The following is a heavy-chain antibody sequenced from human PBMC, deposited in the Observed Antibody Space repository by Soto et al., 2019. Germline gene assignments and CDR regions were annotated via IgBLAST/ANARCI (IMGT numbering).Heavy chain of an antibody. CDR3: AREGERVVPAAIFQISEDHYYYYYGMDV. D-gene: IGHD2-2*01. V-gene: IGHV1-18*01. CDR1: GYTFTSYG. J-gene: IGHJ6*02. Sequence: ASVKVSCKASGYTFTSYGISWVRQAPGQGLEWMGWISAYNGNTNYAQKLQGRVTMTTDTSTSTAYMELRSLRSDDTAVYYCAREGERVVPAAIFQISEDHYYYYYGMDVWGQGTTVTVSS. CDR2: ISAYNGNT.